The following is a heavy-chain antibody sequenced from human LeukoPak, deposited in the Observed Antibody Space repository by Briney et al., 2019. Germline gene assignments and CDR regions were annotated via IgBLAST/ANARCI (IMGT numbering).Heavy chain of an antibody. CDR2: ISQDGTEK. D-gene: IGHD3-22*01. Sequence: GGSLRLSCAASGFTFSGFWMTWVRQAPGKGLEWVASISQDGTEKHHVDSVMGRFTISRDNAKNSLYLQMNGLRADDTAVYYCAKRLYYDSSGYYYHNWFDPWGQGTLVTVSS. J-gene: IGHJ5*02. V-gene: IGHV3-7*05. CDR3: AKRLYYDSSGYYYHNWFDP. CDR1: GFTFSGFW.